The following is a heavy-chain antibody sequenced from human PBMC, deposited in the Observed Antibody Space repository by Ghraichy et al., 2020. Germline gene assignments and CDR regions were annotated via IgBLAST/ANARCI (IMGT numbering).Heavy chain of an antibody. CDR3: ARAGGDIVVVPAARRYNWFDP. J-gene: IGHJ5*02. V-gene: IGHV3-7*01. Sequence: GGSLRLSCAASGFTFSSYWMSWVRQAPGKGLEWVANIKQDGSEKYYVDSVKGRFTISRDNAKNSLYLQMNSLRAEDTAVYYCARAGGDIVVVPAARRYNWFDPWGQGTLVTVSS. CDR2: IKQDGSEK. CDR1: GFTFSSYW. D-gene: IGHD2-2*01.